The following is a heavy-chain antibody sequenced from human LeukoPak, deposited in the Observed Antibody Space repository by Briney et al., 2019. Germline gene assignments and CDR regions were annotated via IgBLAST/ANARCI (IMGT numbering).Heavy chain of an antibody. V-gene: IGHV4-59*01. CDR2: IYYSGST. CDR3: ARGVRGIAAAGTRQFDY. Sequence: TETLSLTCTVSGGSISSYYWSWIRQPPGKGLEWIGYIYYSGSTNYNPSLKSRVTISVDTSKHQFSLKLSSVTAADTAVYYCARGVRGIAAAGTRQFDYWGQGTLVTVSS. D-gene: IGHD6-13*01. CDR1: GGSISSYY. J-gene: IGHJ4*02.